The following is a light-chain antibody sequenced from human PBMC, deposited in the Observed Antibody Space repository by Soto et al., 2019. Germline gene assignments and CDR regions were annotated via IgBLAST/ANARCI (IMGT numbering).Light chain of an antibody. CDR2: GAS. J-gene: IGKJ1*01. Sequence: EIVMTQSPGTLSVSPWGRAPLSCRASPSVSSNLSWYQQKPGQAPRLLNYGASTMATGIPARFSGSGSGTEFTLTISSLQSEDFAVYYCQQYNNWPRTFGQGTKVDIK. CDR3: QQYNNWPRT. CDR1: PSVSSN. V-gene: IGKV3D-15*01.